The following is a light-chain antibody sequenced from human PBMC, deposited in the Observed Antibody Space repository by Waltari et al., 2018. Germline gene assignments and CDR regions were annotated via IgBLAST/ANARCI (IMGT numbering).Light chain of an antibody. V-gene: IGKV3-20*01. CDR2: GAS. CDR1: QSVSRY. Sequence: EIVLTQSPGTLSLSPGERATLSCRASQSVSRYLAWYQQKPGQAPRLLIYGASSRATGIPDRFSVSGSGTDFSLTISRLEPEDFAVYYCQNHERLPAMFDQGTKVEIK. J-gene: IGKJ1*01. CDR3: QNHERLPAM.